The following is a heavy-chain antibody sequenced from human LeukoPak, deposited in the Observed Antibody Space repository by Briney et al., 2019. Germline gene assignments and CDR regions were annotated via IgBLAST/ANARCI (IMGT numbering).Heavy chain of an antibody. D-gene: IGHD3-10*02. CDR2: ISYDGSNK. CDR3: AELGITMIGGV. CDR1: GFTFSSFA. V-gene: IGHV3-30*04. Sequence: GGSLRLSCAASGFTFSSFAMHWVRQAPGKGLEWVAVISYDGSNKYYADSVKGRFTISRDNAKNSLYLQMNSLRAEDTAVYYCAELGITMIGGVWGKGTTVTISS. J-gene: IGHJ6*04.